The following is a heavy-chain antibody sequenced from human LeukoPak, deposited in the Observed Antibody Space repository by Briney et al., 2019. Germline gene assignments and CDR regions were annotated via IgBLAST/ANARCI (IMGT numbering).Heavy chain of an antibody. CDR3: AKKGQADDDGKPD. Sequence: GSLRLSCVASGFVVTRNYMSWVRQAPGKGLECVAAISRGVGTTYYADFVKGRFTISRDNSKNTLYLEMSNLKADDTAVYYCAKKGQADDDGKPDWGQGTLVTVSS. J-gene: IGHJ4*02. CDR2: ISRGVGTT. D-gene: IGHD1-1*01. V-gene: IGHV3-23*01. CDR1: GFVVTRNY.